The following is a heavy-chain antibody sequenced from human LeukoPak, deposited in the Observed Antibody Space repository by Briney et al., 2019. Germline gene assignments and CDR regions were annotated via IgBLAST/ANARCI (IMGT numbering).Heavy chain of an antibody. CDR2: ISSSSSYI. Sequence: SGGSLRLSCAASGFTFSSYSMNWVRQAPGKGLEWVSSISSSSSYIYYADSVKGRFTISRDNAKNSLYLQMNSLRAEDTAVYYCARARGYYNYYYGMDVWGKGTTVTVSS. D-gene: IGHD3-3*01. J-gene: IGHJ6*04. V-gene: IGHV3-21*01. CDR1: GFTFSSYS. CDR3: ARARGYYNYYYGMDV.